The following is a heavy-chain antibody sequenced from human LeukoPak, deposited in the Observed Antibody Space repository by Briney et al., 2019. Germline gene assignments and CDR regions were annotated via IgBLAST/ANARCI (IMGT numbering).Heavy chain of an antibody. J-gene: IGHJ4*02. CDR3: AGRSYDSSGYYRRGFDY. V-gene: IGHV4-59*01. D-gene: IGHD3-22*01. CDR2: IYSSGST. Sequence: SETLSLTCSVSGGSISSYYWNWIRQPPGKGLEWIGYIYSSGSTNYNPSLKSRVTISVDTSKNQFSLKLSSVVAADTAVYYCAGRSYDSSGYYRRGFDYWGQGTLVTVSS. CDR1: GGSISSYY.